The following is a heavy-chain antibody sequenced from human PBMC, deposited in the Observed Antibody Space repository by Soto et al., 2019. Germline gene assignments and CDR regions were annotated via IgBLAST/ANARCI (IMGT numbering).Heavy chain of an antibody. D-gene: IGHD2-2*01. CDR3: TRDLIVVVPAANYYYYYMDV. CDR1: GFTFGDYA. J-gene: IGHJ6*03. Sequence: GGSLRLSCTASGFTFGDYAMSWFRQAPGKGLEWVGFIRSKAYGGTTEYAASVKGRFTISRDDSKSIAYLQMNSLKTEDTAVYYCTRDLIVVVPAANYYYYYMDVWGKGTTVTVSS. CDR2: IRSKAYGGTT. V-gene: IGHV3-49*03.